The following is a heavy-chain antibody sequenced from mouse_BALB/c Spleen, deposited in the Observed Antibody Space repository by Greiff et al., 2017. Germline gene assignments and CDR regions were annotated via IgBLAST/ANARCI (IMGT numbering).Heavy chain of an antibody. Sequence: EVKLMESGGGLVKPGGSLKLSCAASGFTFSSYAMSWVRQTPEKRLEWVASISSGGSTYYPDSVKGRFTISRDNARNILYLQMSSLRSEDTAMYYCANVRSWFAYWGQGTLVTVSA. D-gene: IGHD1-1*01. V-gene: IGHV5-6-5*01. CDR2: ISSGGST. CDR3: ANVRSWFAY. J-gene: IGHJ3*01. CDR1: GFTFSSYA.